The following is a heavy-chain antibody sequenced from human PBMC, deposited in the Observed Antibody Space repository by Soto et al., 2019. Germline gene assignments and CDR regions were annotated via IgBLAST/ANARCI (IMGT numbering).Heavy chain of an antibody. Sequence: KTSETLSLTCTVSGGSISSYYWSWIRQPPGKGLEWIGYIYYSGSTNYNPSLKSRVTISVDTSKNQFSLKLSSVTAADTAVYYCAREGPNYGSGTNYYYYYYMDVWGKGTTVTVSS. V-gene: IGHV4-59*01. CDR2: IYYSGST. CDR1: GGSISSYY. D-gene: IGHD3-10*01. J-gene: IGHJ6*03. CDR3: AREGPNYGSGTNYYYYYYMDV.